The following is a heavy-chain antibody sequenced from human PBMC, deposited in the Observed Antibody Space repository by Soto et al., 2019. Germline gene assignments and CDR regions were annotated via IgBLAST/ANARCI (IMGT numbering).Heavy chain of an antibody. V-gene: IGHV4-30-4*01. D-gene: IGHD2-15*01. Sequence: SETQSLTCTVSGRYISSVNYYWSWIRQPPGKGLEWIGYIYYSGNTYYNPSLKSRVTISVDTSKNQFSLKLSSVTAADTAVYYCATEKLPHNWFDPWGQGTLVTVSS. CDR3: ATEKLPHNWFDP. CDR1: GRYISSVNYY. CDR2: IYYSGNT. J-gene: IGHJ5*02.